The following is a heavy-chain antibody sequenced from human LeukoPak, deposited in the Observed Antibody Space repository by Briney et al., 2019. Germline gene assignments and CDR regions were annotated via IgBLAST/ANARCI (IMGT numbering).Heavy chain of an antibody. CDR2: ISSSGSTI. Sequence: GGSLRLSCAASGFTLSSYEMNWVRQAPGKGLEWVSYISSSGSTIYYADSVKGRFTISRDNAKNSLYLQMNSLRAEDTAVYYCARENGYSGYVDYWGQGTLVTVSS. CDR3: ARENGYSGYVDY. CDR1: GFTLSSYE. D-gene: IGHD5-12*01. V-gene: IGHV3-48*03. J-gene: IGHJ4*02.